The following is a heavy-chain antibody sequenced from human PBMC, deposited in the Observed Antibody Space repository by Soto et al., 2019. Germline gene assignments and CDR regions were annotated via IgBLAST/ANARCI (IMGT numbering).Heavy chain of an antibody. CDR2: INTYNGNT. Sequence: QVQLVQSRAEVKNPGASVKVSCKASGYSFTRYGIAWARQAPGQGLEWMGWINTYNGNTNYAQNLQGRVTLTTDTXRSTAYMERTSLRSNDTAIYYCAMVDVYVTPSPQDVWGQGTTVIVSS. V-gene: IGHV1-18*01. J-gene: IGHJ6*02. CDR3: AMVDVYVTPSPQDV. CDR1: GYSFTRYG. D-gene: IGHD3-16*01.